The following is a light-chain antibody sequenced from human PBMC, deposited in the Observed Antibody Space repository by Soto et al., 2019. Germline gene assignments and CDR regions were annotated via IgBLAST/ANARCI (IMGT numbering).Light chain of an antibody. CDR2: AAS. J-gene: IGKJ3*01. CDR1: QSVSSIY. Sequence: EIVLTQSPGTLSLSPGERATLSCRASQSVSSIYLTWYQQKPGQAPRLLIYAASTRATGVPDRFSGSGSGTDFALTISRLETEDFAVYYCQQYGGSPFTFGPGTKVEIK. V-gene: IGKV3-20*01. CDR3: QQYGGSPFT.